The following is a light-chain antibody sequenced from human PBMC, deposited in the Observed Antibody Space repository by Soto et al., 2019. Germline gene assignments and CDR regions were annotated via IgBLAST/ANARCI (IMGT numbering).Light chain of an antibody. CDR1: QSVLYSSNNKNY. V-gene: IGKV4-1*01. Sequence: DIVMTQSPDSLAVSLGERATINCKSSQSVLYSSNNKNYLAWYQQKPGQPPKLFIYWASTRESGVPDRFSGSGSGTDFSLTISSMQVEDGAVYYCQQYFSALLYTFGQWTKLEIK. J-gene: IGKJ2*01. CDR3: QQYFSALLYT. CDR2: WAS.